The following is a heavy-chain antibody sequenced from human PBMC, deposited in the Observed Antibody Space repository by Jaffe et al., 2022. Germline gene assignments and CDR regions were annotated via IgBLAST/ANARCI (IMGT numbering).Heavy chain of an antibody. CDR1: GFTFSSYE. Sequence: EVQLVESGGGLVQPGGSLRLSCAASGFTFSSYEMNWVRQAPGKGLEWVSYISSSGSTIYYADSVKGRFTISRDNAKNSLYLQMNSLRAEDTAVYYCARHQNPLAAASDYWGQGTLVTVSS. CDR3: ARHQNPLAAASDY. V-gene: IGHV3-48*03. CDR2: ISSSGSTI. J-gene: IGHJ4*02. D-gene: IGHD6-13*01.